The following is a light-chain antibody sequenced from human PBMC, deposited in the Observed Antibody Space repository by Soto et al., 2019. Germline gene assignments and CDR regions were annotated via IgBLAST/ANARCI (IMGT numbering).Light chain of an antibody. CDR3: QEYNTYQGT. Sequence: DIQVTQCPSTLSASVGDRVTITCRASQSISIWLAWYQQKPGKAPQLLIYDASSLESGVPSRFSGSGSGTEFTLTISSLQPDDFATYYCQEYNTYQGTFGQGTKVDI. V-gene: IGKV1-5*01. J-gene: IGKJ1*01. CDR2: DAS. CDR1: QSISIW.